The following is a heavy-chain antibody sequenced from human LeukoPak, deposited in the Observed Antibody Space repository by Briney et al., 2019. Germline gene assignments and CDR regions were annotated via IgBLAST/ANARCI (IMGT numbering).Heavy chain of an antibody. J-gene: IGHJ4*02. CDR2: IYSNNIT. V-gene: IGHV3-53*01. D-gene: IGHD3-10*01. CDR1: GFTFSGNY. Sequence: PGGSLRLSCAASGFTFSGNYMSWVRQAPGKGLEWLSVIYSNNITYYADSVKGRFTISRDNSKNTLYVQMNSLRAEDTAVYYCAKGHYYGSGSLDYWGQGTLVTVSS. CDR3: AKGHYYGSGSLDY.